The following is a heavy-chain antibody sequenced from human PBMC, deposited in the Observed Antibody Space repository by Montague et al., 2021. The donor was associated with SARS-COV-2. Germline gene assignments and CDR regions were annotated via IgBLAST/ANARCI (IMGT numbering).Heavy chain of an antibody. D-gene: IGHD3-3*01. CDR2: IYYSGST. CDR3: ARGRAARSITIFGVVNPAIRYYYYMDV. Sequence: SETLSLICTISGGSISSYYWSWIRQPPGKGLEWIGYIYYSGSTNYNPSLKSRVTIPVDTSKNQLSLKLSSVTAADTAVYYCARGRAARSITIFGVVNPAIRYYYYMDVWGKGTTVTVSS. J-gene: IGHJ6*03. CDR1: GGSISSYY. V-gene: IGHV4-59*12.